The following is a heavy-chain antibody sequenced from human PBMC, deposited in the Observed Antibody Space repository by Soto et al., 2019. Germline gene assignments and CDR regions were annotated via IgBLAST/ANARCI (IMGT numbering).Heavy chain of an antibody. V-gene: IGHV5-10-1*01. CDR1: GYSFTSYW. CDR3: ARHAGGRYNLGDP. Sequence: GESLKISCKGSGYSFTSYWISWVRQMPGKGLEWMGRIDPSDSYTNYSPSFQGHVTISADKSISTAYLQWSSLKASDTAMYYCARHAGGRYNLGDPWGQGTLVSVSS. J-gene: IGHJ5*02. D-gene: IGHD6-19*01. CDR2: IDPSDSYT.